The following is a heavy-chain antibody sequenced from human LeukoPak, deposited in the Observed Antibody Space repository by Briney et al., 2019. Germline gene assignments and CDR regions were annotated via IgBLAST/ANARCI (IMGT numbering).Heavy chain of an antibody. CDR3: ARDRRGVPAAYYYYGMDV. J-gene: IGHJ6*02. CDR1: GFSFSSYW. CDR2: IKQDGSEK. D-gene: IGHD2-2*01. Sequence: GGSLRLSCEGSGFSFSSYWMSWVRQAPGKGLEWVANIKQDGSEKYYVDSVKGRFTISRDNAKNSLYLQMNSLRAEDTAVYYCARDRRGVPAAYYYYGMDVWGQGTTVTVSS. V-gene: IGHV3-7*03.